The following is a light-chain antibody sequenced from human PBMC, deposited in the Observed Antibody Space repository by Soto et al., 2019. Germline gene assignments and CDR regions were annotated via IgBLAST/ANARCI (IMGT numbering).Light chain of an antibody. V-gene: IGLV2-14*01. J-gene: IGLJ1*01. Sequence: QSALTQPASVSGSPGQSITIACTGTSSDIGGYNFVSWYQQHPGKATKLLIYDVGNRPSGVSNRFSGSKAGNTASLTISGLQAEDAAHYYCTSDRTVSTYVFGTGTKLTVL. CDR1: SSDIGGYNF. CDR3: TSDRTVSTYV. CDR2: DVG.